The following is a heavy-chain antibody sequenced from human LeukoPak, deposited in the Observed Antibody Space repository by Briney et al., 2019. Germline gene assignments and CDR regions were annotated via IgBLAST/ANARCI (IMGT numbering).Heavy chain of an antibody. V-gene: IGHV4-59*08. D-gene: IGHD4-17*01. CDR3: ARHSYGAYTY. J-gene: IGHJ4*02. CDR2: IYYSGST. CDR1: GGSISSYY. Sequence: SETLSLTCTVSGGSISSYYWSWIRQPPGKGLEWIGYIYYSGSTNYNPSLKGRVTISVDTSKNQFSLKLSSVTAADTAVYYCARHSYGAYTYWGQGTLVTVSS.